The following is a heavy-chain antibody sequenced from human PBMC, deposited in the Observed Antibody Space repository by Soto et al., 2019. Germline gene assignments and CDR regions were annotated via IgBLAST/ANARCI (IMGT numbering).Heavy chain of an antibody. V-gene: IGHV1-69*01. CDR3: ARSGEAYYDVLTGYYKGSWFDP. CDR2: IIPLFDTT. Sequence: QVQLVQSGAEVRRTGSSVKVSCKASGGSFSYYAINWVRQGPGQGLEWMGGIIPLFDTTNYPQNFQGRVTITAAESTKTVYMELSSLRSEDTAVYFCARSGEAYYDVLTGYYKGSWFDPWGQGTLVTVSS. J-gene: IGHJ5*02. CDR1: GGSFSYYA. D-gene: IGHD3-9*01.